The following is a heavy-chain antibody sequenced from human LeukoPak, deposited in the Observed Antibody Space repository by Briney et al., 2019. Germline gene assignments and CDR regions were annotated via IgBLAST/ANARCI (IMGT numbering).Heavy chain of an antibody. V-gene: IGHV3-30*18. D-gene: IGHD1-26*01. CDR1: GFTFSSYG. CDR3: AKPVGSYYEEDYYYGMDV. J-gene: IGHJ6*02. Sequence: GGSLRLSCAASGFTFSSYGMHWVRQAPGKGLEWVAVISYDGSNKYCADSVKGRFTISRDNSKNTLYLQMNSLRAEDTAVYYCAKPVGSYYEEDYYYGMDVWGQGTTVTVSS. CDR2: ISYDGSNK.